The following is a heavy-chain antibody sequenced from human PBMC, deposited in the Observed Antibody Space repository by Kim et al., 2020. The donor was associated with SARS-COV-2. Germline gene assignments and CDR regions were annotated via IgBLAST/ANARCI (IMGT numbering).Heavy chain of an antibody. CDR1: GYTFSDYY. CDR3: ARGAKAPGVTEVFDL. J-gene: IGHJ4*02. CDR2: AHPNSGAT. V-gene: IGHV1-2*06. D-gene: IGHD3-10*01. Sequence: ASVKVSCKASGYTFSDYYIHWVRQAPGQGLEWMGRAHPNSGATKYAQKFRGRVTMTWDTSISTAYMDLSSLKSDDTAVYFCARGAKAPGVTEVFDLWGQG.